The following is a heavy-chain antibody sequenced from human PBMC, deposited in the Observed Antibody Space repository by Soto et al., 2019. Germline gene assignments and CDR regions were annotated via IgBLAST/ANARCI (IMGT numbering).Heavy chain of an antibody. V-gene: IGHV1-69*12. CDR2: TIPIFRTA. CDR3: ASVETQRYYYGMDV. CDR1: GGTFSSYA. J-gene: IGHJ6*02. D-gene: IGHD2-15*01. Sequence: QVQLVQSGAELQKPGASVKVSCKASGGTFSSYAISWVRQAPGQGLEWMGGTIPIFRTAAYAQKFQGRVTITADESTSTVYMELSRLRSEDTAGYYCASVETQRYYYGMDVWGQWTTVTVSS.